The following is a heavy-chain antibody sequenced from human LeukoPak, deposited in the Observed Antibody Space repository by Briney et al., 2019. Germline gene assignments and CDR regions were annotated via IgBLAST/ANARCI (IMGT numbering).Heavy chain of an antibody. CDR2: INHSGST. CDR1: GGSFGGYY. Sequence: PSETLSLTCAVYGGSFGGYYWSWIRQPPGKGLEWIGEINHSGSTNYNPSLKSRVTISVDTSKNQLSLKLSSVTAADTAVYYCAREHSSGWYSEVDYWGQGTLVTVSS. V-gene: IGHV4-34*01. J-gene: IGHJ4*02. CDR3: AREHSSGWYSEVDY. D-gene: IGHD6-19*01.